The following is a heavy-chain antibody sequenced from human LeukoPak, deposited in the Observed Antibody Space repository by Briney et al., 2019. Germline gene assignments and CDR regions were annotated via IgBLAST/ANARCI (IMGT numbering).Heavy chain of an antibody. CDR3: ARDDGIKRGFDY. CDR2: IIPIFGTA. Sequence: SVKVSCKASGGTFSSSAISWVRQAPGQGLEWMGGIIPIFGTANYAQKFQGRVTITADESTSTAYMELSSLRSEDAAVYYCARDDGIKRGFDYWGQGTLVTVSS. D-gene: IGHD3-3*02. J-gene: IGHJ4*02. V-gene: IGHV1-69*13. CDR1: GGTFSSSA.